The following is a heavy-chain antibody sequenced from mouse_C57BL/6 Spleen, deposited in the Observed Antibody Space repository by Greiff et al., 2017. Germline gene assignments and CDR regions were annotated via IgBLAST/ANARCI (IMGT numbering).Heavy chain of an antibody. V-gene: IGHV1-9*01. Sequence: VQLQQSGAELMKPGASVKLSCKATGYTFTRYWIEWVKQRPGHGLEWIGEILPGSGSTNYNEKFKGKATFTADTSSNTAYMQISSLTTEDSAIYYGARLDYYGSSYLYYFDYWGQGTTLTVSS. D-gene: IGHD1-1*01. CDR2: ILPGSGST. J-gene: IGHJ2*01. CDR1: GYTFTRYW. CDR3: ARLDYYGSSYLYYFDY.